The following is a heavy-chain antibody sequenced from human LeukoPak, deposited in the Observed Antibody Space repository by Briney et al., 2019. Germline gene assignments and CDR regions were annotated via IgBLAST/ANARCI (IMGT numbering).Heavy chain of an antibody. J-gene: IGHJ4*02. V-gene: IGHV4-59*08. CDR2: IYYSGST. CDR1: GGSISSYY. D-gene: IGHD4-17*01. CDR3: ARQGRTYGDYVDY. Sequence: ASETLPLTCTVSGGSISSYYWSWIRQPPGKGLEWIGYIYYSGSTNYNPSLKSRVTISVDTSKNQFSLKPSSVTAADTAVYYCARQGRTYGDYVDYWGQGTLVTVSS.